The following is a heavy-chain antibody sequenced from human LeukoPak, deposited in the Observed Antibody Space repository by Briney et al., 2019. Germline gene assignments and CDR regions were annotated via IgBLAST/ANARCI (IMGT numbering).Heavy chain of an antibody. J-gene: IGHJ6*02. D-gene: IGHD4-23*01. CDR1: GGSISSSNW. Sequence: SGTLSLTCAVSGGSISSSNWWSWVRQPPGKGLEWIGEIYHSGSTNYNPSLKSRVTISVDKSKNQFSLKLSSVTAADTAVYYCAKDYYGGDSHYYGMDVWGQGTTVTVSS. CDR3: AKDYYGGDSHYYGMDV. CDR2: IYHSGST. V-gene: IGHV4-4*02.